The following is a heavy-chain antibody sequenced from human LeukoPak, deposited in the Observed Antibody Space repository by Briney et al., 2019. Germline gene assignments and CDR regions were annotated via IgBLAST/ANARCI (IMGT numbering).Heavy chain of an antibody. Sequence: GGSLRLSCAASGFTFSSYWMHWFRQAPGKGLVWVSRINSDGSSTSYADSVKGRFTISRENAKNTLYLQMNSLRAEDTAVYYCARDAIKYYYDSSGFDHYMDVWGKGTTVTVSS. CDR1: GFTFSSYW. D-gene: IGHD3-22*01. CDR3: ARDAIKYYYDSSGFDHYMDV. J-gene: IGHJ6*03. V-gene: IGHV3-74*01. CDR2: INSDGSST.